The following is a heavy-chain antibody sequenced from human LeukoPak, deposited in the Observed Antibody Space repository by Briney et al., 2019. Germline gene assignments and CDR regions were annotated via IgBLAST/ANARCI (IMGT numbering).Heavy chain of an antibody. J-gene: IGHJ4*02. CDR3: ARGQAYYYGSGSFDY. V-gene: IGHV1-69*05. CDR2: IIPIFGTA. D-gene: IGHD3-10*01. CDR1: GGTFSSYA. Sequence: ASVKVSCKASGGTFSSYAISWVRQAPGQGLEWKGGIIPIFGTANYAQKFQGRVTITTDESTSTAYMELSSLRSEDTAVYYCARGQAYYYGSGSFDYWGQGTLVTVSS.